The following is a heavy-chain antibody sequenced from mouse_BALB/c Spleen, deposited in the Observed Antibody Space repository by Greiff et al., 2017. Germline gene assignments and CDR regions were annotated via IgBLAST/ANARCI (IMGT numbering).Heavy chain of an antibody. V-gene: IGHV1-4*02. CDR3: ARWDYDYFDY. J-gene: IGHJ2*01. Sequence: QVQLQQSAAELARPGASVKMSCKASGYTFTSYTMHWVKQRPGQGLEWIGYINPSSGYTEYNQKFKDKTTLTADKSSSTAYMQLSSLTSEDSAVYYCARWDYDYFDYWGQGTTLTVSS. CDR2: INPSSGYT. CDR1: GYTFTSYT. D-gene: IGHD2-4*01.